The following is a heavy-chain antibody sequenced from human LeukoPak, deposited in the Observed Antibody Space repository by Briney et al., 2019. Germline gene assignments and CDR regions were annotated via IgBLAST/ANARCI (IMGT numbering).Heavy chain of an antibody. J-gene: IGHJ6*02. Sequence: SETLSLTCTVSGGSISSGDYYWSWIRQPPGKGLEWIGYIYYSGSTNYNPSLKSRVTISVDTSKNQFSLKLSSVTAADTAVYYCARHLYYYYGMDVWGQGTTVTVSS. CDR1: GGSISSGDYY. CDR2: IYYSGST. V-gene: IGHV4-61*08. CDR3: ARHLYYYYGMDV.